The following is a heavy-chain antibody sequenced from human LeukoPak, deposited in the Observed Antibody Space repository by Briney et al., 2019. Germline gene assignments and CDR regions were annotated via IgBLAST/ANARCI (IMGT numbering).Heavy chain of an antibody. CDR1: GFTFSSYA. D-gene: IGHD3-3*01. CDR3: GRAYDFSRH. Sequence: PGGSLRLSCAASGFTFSSYAMHWVRQAPGKGLEYVSAISSNGGSTYYANSVKGRFTISRDNSKNTLYLQMGSLRAEDTALYYCGRAYDFSRHWGQGTLVTVSS. CDR2: ISSNGGST. V-gene: IGHV3-64*01. J-gene: IGHJ4*02.